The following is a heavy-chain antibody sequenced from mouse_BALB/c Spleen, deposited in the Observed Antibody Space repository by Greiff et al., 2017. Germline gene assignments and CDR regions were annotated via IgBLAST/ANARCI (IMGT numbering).Heavy chain of an antibody. CDR3: ARHEGKRDAMDY. Sequence: EVMLVESGGGLVKLGGSLKLSCAASGFTFSSYYMSWVRQTPEKRLELVAAINSNGGSTYYPDTVKGRFTISRDNAKNTLYLQMSSLKSEDTALYYCARHEGKRDAMDYWGQGTSVTVSS. CDR2: INSNGGST. D-gene: IGHD2-1*01. J-gene: IGHJ4*01. V-gene: IGHV5-6-2*01. CDR1: GFTFSSYY.